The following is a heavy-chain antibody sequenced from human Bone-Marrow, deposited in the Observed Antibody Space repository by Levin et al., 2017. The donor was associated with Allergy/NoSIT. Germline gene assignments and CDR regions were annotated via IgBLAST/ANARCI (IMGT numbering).Heavy chain of an antibody. D-gene: IGHD2-15*01. CDR2: IYPDDSDT. Sequence: GASVKVSCKGSEDTFNKYWIAWVRQMPGKGLEWMGIIYPDDSDTRYSPSFQGQVTISADKSINTAYLQWTGLEASDTAIYYCAAATGQYYYYGLAVWGQGTTVTVSS. CDR3: AAATGQYYYYGLAV. V-gene: IGHV5-51*01. CDR1: EDTFNKYW. J-gene: IGHJ6*02.